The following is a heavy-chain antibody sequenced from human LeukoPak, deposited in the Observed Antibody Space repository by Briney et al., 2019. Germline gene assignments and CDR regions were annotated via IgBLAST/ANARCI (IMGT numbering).Heavy chain of an antibody. V-gene: IGHV2-26*01. Sequence: SGPVLVKPTESLTQTCTVSGFSLSNARMGVSWIRQPPGKAMEWLAHIFSNDEKSYSTSLKSRLTISKDTSKSQVVLTMTNMDPVDTATYYCARFYGDYVGSYYYGMDVWGQGTTVTVS. CDR1: GFSLSNARMG. CDR2: IFSNDEK. J-gene: IGHJ6*02. CDR3: ARFYGDYVGSYYYGMDV. D-gene: IGHD4-17*01.